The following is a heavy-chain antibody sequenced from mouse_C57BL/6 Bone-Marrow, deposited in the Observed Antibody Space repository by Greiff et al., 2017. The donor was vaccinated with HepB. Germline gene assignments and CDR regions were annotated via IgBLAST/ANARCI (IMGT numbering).Heavy chain of an antibody. Sequence: EVNLVESGEGLVKPGGSLKLSCAASGFTFSSYAMSWVRQTPEKRLEWVAYISSGGDYIYYADTVKGRFTISRDNARNTLYLQMSSLKSEDTAMYYCTRDRDGYYWYFDVWGTGTTVTVSS. V-gene: IGHV5-9-1*02. CDR1: GFTFSSYA. CDR3: TRDRDGYYWYFDV. CDR2: ISSGGDYI. D-gene: IGHD2-3*01. J-gene: IGHJ1*03.